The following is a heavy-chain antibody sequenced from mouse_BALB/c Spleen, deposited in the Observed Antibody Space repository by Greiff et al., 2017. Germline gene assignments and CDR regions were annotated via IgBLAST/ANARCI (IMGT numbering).Heavy chain of an antibody. CDR2: INPSTGYT. CDR1: GYTFTSYW. V-gene: IGHV1-7*01. Sequence: VHLVESGAELAKPGASVKMSCKASGYTFTSYWMHWVKQRPGQGLEWIGYINPSTGYTEYNQKFKDKATLTADKSSSTAYMQLSSLTSEDSAVYYCASDGYSSFAYWGQGTLVTVSA. D-gene: IGHD2-3*01. J-gene: IGHJ3*01. CDR3: ASDGYSSFAY.